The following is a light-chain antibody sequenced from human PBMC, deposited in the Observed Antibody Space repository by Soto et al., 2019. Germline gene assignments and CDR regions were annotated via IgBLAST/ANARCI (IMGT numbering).Light chain of an antibody. CDR2: DTS. J-gene: IGLJ2*01. CDR3: LLSYNGARV. V-gene: IGLV7-46*01. Sequence: QAVVTQEPSLTVSPGGTVTLTCGSSTGAVTSGNYPYWFQQKPGQAPRTLIYDTSNKHSWTPARFSGSLLGGKAALTPSGAQPEDEAEYYCLLSYNGARVFGGGTQLTAL. CDR1: TGAVTSGNY.